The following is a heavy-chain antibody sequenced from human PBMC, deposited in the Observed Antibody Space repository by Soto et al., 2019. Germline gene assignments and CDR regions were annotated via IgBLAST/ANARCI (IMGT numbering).Heavy chain of an antibody. CDR1: GFTFSSYG. V-gene: IGHV3-30*18. Sequence: QVQLVESGGGVVQPGRSLRLSCAASGFTFSSYGMHWVRQAPGKGLEWVAVISYDGSNKYYADSVKGRFTISRDNSKNTLYLQMNRLRAEDTAVYYCAKAVGATNYWFDPWGQGTLVTVSS. D-gene: IGHD1-26*01. CDR2: ISYDGSNK. J-gene: IGHJ5*02. CDR3: AKAVGATNYWFDP.